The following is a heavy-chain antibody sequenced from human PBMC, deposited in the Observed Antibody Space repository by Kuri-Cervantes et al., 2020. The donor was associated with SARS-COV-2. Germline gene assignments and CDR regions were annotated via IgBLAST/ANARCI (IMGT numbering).Heavy chain of an antibody. CDR3: ARSRDGYSYNY. CDR1: GFTFSSYA. D-gene: IGHD5-24*01. CDR2: ISYDGSNK. Sequence: GGSLRLSCAAFGFTFSSYAMHWVRQAPGKGLEWVAVISYDGSNKYYADSVKGRFTTSRDNSKNTLYLQMNSLRAEDTAVYYCARSRDGYSYNYWGQGTLVTVSS. J-gene: IGHJ4*02. V-gene: IGHV3-30-3*01.